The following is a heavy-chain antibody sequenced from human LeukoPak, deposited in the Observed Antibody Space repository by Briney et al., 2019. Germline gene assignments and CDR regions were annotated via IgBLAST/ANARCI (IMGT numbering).Heavy chain of an antibody. V-gene: IGHV1-46*01. CDR1: GYTFISYS. Sequence: GGSVKVSCMASGYTFISYSIHWLRQPPGQGLEWVGMINPNGGSTNYAQNFQDRVTMTRDTSTSTVYMELTSLRSEGTAVYYWARAPCDTTRCHWDNWFDPWGQGTLVTVSS. D-gene: IGHD2-2*01. J-gene: IGHJ5*02. CDR2: INPNGGST. CDR3: ARAPCDTTRCHWDNWFDP.